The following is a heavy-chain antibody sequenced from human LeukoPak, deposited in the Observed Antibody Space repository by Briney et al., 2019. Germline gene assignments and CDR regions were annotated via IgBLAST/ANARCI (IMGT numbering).Heavy chain of an antibody. V-gene: IGHV3-7*01. Sequence: ETLSLTCTVSGGSISSYYWSWIRQAPGKGLEWVANIKQDGSEKYYVDSVKGRFTISRDNAKNSLYLQMNSLRAEGTAVYYCARGGRWLQVYFGYWGQGTLVTVSS. J-gene: IGHJ4*02. CDR2: IKQDGSEK. CDR1: GGSISSYY. CDR3: ARGGRWLQVYFGY. D-gene: IGHD5-24*01.